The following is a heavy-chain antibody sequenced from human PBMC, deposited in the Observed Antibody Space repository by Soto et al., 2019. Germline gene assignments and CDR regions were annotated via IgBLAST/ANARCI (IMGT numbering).Heavy chain of an antibody. CDR1: GGSIGSTSCF. J-gene: IGHJ5*02. CDR3: ARHPSDFWFDP. CDR2: IYYSGSA. D-gene: IGHD2-21*02. Sequence: SVTPSLTRIVSGGSIGSTSCFWGWVRQPPGKGLEWIGSIYYSGSAYYNPSLKSRVTVSVDTSKNQFSLKLSSVTAADTAVYYCARHPSDFWFDPWGQGTLVTVSS. V-gene: IGHV4-39*01.